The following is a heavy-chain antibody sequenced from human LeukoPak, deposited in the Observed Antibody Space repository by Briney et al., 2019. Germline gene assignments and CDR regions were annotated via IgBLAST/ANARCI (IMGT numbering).Heavy chain of an antibody. V-gene: IGHV3-23*01. Sequence: GGSLRLSCAASGFTFRSYGMNWVRQAPGKGLEWVSIIGAGGGNTYYADSVKGRFTISRDTSKNTLNLQMNSLRAEDTAVYYCAREGEKGDGYNHGFDYWGQGTLVTVSS. D-gene: IGHD5-24*01. CDR1: GFTFRSYG. CDR3: AREGEKGDGYNHGFDY. CDR2: IGAGGGNT. J-gene: IGHJ4*02.